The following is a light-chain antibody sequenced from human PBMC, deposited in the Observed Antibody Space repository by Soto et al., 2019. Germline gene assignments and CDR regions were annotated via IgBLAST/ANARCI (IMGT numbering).Light chain of an antibody. V-gene: IGKV3D-15*01. CDR3: RQYGRSLASA. CDR2: GAS. CDR1: QSVSSK. Sequence: EIVMTQSPATLSVSPVERATLSCRASQSVSSKLAWYQQKPGQAPRLLIHGASTRATGIAARFSGGGSGTDFTLTISRLEPEDFAVYYCRQYGRSLASAIGGGTKVDIK. J-gene: IGKJ4*01.